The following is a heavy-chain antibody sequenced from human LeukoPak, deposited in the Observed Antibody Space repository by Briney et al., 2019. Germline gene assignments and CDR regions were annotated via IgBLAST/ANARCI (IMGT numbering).Heavy chain of an antibody. CDR1: GGTFSSYA. J-gene: IGHJ4*02. V-gene: IGHV1-69*05. D-gene: IGHD6-13*01. CDR3: ARDSPSSSSWSY. CDR2: IIPIFDTT. Sequence: SVKVSCKASGGTFSSYAISWVRQAPGQGLEWMGGIIPIFDTTNYAQKFQGRVTITTDESTSTAYIELSSLRSDDTAVYYCARDSPSSSSWSYWGQGTLATVSS.